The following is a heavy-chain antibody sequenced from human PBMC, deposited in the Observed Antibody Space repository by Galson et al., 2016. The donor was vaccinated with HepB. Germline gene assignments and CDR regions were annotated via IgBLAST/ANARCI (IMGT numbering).Heavy chain of an antibody. CDR1: GFTFSSYG. D-gene: IGHD4-17*01. CDR3: ARDDGDQLGGKTYYFDY. Sequence: SLRLSCAASGFTFSSYGMHWVRQAPGKGLEWVAVIWYDGSKKYYADSVKGRFTISRDNSKNTLYLQMNSLRAEDTAVYYCARDDGDQLGGKTYYFDYWGQGTLVTVSS. CDR2: IWYDGSKK. V-gene: IGHV3-33*01. J-gene: IGHJ4*02.